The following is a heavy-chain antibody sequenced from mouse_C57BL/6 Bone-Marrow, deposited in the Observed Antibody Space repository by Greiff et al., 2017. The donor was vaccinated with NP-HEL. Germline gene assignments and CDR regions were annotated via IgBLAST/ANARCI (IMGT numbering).Heavy chain of an antibody. J-gene: IGHJ1*03. CDR3: AIYYDSDWYFDV. Sequence: QVQLQQPGAELVKPGASVKLSCKASGYTFTSYWMQWVNQRPGQGLEWIGDIDPSDSYTTYNQKFKGKATLTVDTSSSTAYMQLSSLTSEDSAVYYCAIYYDSDWYFDVWGTGTTVTVSS. D-gene: IGHD2-4*01. CDR2: IDPSDSYT. V-gene: IGHV1-50*01. CDR1: GYTFTSYW.